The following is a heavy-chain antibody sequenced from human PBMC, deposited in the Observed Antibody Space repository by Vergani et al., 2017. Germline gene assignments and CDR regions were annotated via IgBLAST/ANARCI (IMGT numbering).Heavy chain of an antibody. CDR1: GDSISSRNCY. CDR2: LFYGATA. Sequence: QVQLQESGPGLVKPSETLSLTCTVPGDSISSRNCYWGWIRQPPGKGLEWIGSLFYGATAYYNPSLESRVIISIVTSKNQVSLRLSSVTAADTAVYYCAILKGDYVRQFECWGQGALVAVSS. V-gene: IGHV4-39*01. CDR3: AILKGDYVRQFEC. J-gene: IGHJ4*02. D-gene: IGHD4-17*01.